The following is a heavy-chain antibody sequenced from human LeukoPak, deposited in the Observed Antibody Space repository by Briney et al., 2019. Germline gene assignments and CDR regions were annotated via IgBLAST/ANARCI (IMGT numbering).Heavy chain of an antibody. CDR3: AKDRTPYY. V-gene: IGHV3-23*01. CDR2: IDVSGGST. D-gene: IGHD4-23*01. CDR1: GFTFSSYF. J-gene: IGHJ4*02. Sequence: GGSLRLSCAASGFTFSSYFMSWVRQAPGKGLEWVSTIDVSGGSTYYADSVKGRFTISRDNSKNTLYLQMNSLRADDTAVYYCAKDRTPYYWGQGTLVTVSS.